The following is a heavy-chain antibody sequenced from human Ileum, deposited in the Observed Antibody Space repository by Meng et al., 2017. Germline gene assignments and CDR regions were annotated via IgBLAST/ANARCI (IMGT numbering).Heavy chain of an antibody. J-gene: IGHJ4*02. CDR1: GFTFSNAW. CDR3: TAEDPQYYFDY. V-gene: IGHV3-15*01. CDR2: IRRKTDATTT. Sequence: EVQLVESGGCLVKPGGSLRLSCAASGFTFSNAWLSWVRQAPGKGLEWIARIRRKTDATTTDYVAPVKGRFTISRDDSENTLFLQMNSLKTEDTAVYYCTAEDPQYYFDYWGQGTLVTVSS.